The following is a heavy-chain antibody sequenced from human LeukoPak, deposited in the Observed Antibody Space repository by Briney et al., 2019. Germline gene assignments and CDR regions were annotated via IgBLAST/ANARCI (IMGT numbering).Heavy chain of an antibody. CDR2: ISGSSTGI. J-gene: IGHJ4*02. CDR3: ARRGYYDSSGYDY. D-gene: IGHD3-22*01. CDR1: GFTFSNYA. Sequence: GGSLRLSCAASGFTFSNYAMNWVRQAPGKGLEWVSSISGSSTGIYYADSVKGRFTISRDNAKNSLYLQINSLRAEDTAIYYCARRGYYDSSGYDYWGQGTLVTVSS. V-gene: IGHV3-21*01.